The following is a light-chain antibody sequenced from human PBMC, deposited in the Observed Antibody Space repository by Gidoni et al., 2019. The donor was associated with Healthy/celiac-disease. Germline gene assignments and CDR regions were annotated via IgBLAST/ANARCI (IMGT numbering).Light chain of an antibody. V-gene: IGKV3-11*01. CDR1: QSVSSY. CDR2: DAS. CDR3: QQRSNWPRLT. J-gene: IGKJ4*01. Sequence: EIVFTQSPATLSLSPGERATLSCRASQSVSSYLAWYQQKPGQAPRLLIYDASNRATGIPARFSGSGSGTDFTLTSSSLEPEDFAVYYCQQRSNWPRLTFGGGTKVEIK.